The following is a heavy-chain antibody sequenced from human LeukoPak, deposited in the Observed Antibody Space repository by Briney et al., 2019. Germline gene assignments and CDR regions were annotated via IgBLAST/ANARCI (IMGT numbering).Heavy chain of an antibody. V-gene: IGHV4-34*01. D-gene: IGHD3-10*01. CDR3: ASSYYA. Sequence: SETLSLTCAVYGGSFNTYYWSWIRQPPGKGLEWIGEVNHSGITHYNPSLETRVNISADTSENQFSLRLTSVTAADTAVYYCASSYYAWGQGTLVTVSS. CDR2: VNHSGIT. CDR1: GGSFNTYY. J-gene: IGHJ5*02.